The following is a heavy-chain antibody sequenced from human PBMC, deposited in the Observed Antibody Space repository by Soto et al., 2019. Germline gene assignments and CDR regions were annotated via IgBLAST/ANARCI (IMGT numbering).Heavy chain of an antibody. CDR2: IHNSGST. V-gene: IGHV4-34*01. Sequence: QVQLQQWGAGLLKPSETLSLTCAVYGGSFSGYYWSWIRQPPGKGLEWIGEIHNSGSTNYNPSLMIHVTISGDTSKNQISLKLSSVTAADTAVYYCASTRELRWGLYYCGQGTLVTVSS. CDR1: GGSFSGYY. D-gene: IGHD3-10*01. J-gene: IGHJ4*02. CDR3: ASTRELRWGLYY.